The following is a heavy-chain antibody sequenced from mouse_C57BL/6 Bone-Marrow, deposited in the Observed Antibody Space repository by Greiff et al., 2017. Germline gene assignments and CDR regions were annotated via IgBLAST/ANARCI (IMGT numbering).Heavy chain of an antibody. V-gene: IGHV2-2*01. CDR2: IWSGGST. J-gene: IGHJ4*01. CDR3: AASGYYYAMDY. Sequence: QVQLQQSGPGLVQPSQSLSITCTVSGFSLTSDGVHWVRQSPGKGLEWLGVIWSGGSTDYNAAFISRLSISKDNSKSQVCFKMNSLQADDTAIYYCAASGYYYAMDYWGQGTSVTVSS. D-gene: IGHD6-1*01. CDR1: GFSLTSDG.